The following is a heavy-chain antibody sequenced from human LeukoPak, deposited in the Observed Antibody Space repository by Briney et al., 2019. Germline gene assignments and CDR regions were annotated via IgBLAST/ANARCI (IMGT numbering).Heavy chain of an antibody. CDR2: ISGSGGST. V-gene: IGHV3-23*01. CDR3: AKRGIVLMVYAVPSFDY. D-gene: IGHD2-8*01. Sequence: GGSLRLSCAASGFTFSSYAMSWVRQAPGKGLEWVSAISGSGGSTYYADSVKGRFTISRDNSKNTLYLQMNSLRAEDTAVYYCAKRGIVLMVYAVPSFDYWGQGTLVTVSS. J-gene: IGHJ4*02. CDR1: GFTFSSYA.